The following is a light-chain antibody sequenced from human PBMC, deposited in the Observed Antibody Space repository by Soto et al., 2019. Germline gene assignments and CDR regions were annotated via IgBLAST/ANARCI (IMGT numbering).Light chain of an antibody. V-gene: IGKV3-11*01. Sequence: EIVLTQSPATLSLSPGERATLSCRASQSVSTYLAWYQQKPGLAPRLLIYDASNRATGIPARFTGSGSGTDFTLTISSLEPEDFAGFYCQHRDNCHPGSTFGGGTKVEIK. CDR2: DAS. CDR1: QSVSTY. CDR3: QHRDNCHPGST. J-gene: IGKJ4*01.